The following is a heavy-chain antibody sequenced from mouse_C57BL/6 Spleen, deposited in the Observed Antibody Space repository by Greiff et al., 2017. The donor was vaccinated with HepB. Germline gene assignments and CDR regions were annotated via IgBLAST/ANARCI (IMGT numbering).Heavy chain of an antibody. V-gene: IGHV6-6*01. Sequence: EVKVEESGGGLVQPGGSMKLSCAASGFTFSDAWMDWVRQSPEKGLEWVAEIRNKANNHATYYAESVKGRFTISRDDSKSSVYLQMNSLRAEDTGIYYCTRSSPTVVANWYFDVWGTGTTVTVSS. J-gene: IGHJ1*03. CDR2: IRNKANNHAT. CDR3: TRSSPTVVANWYFDV. D-gene: IGHD1-1*01. CDR1: GFTFSDAW.